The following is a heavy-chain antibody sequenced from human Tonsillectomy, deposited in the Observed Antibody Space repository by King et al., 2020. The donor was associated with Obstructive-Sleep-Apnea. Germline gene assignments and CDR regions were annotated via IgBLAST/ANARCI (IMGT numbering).Heavy chain of an antibody. CDR2: IYYSGST. CDR3: ARHGGQKGWLQFLGY. J-gene: IGHJ4*02. D-gene: IGHD5-24*01. Sequence: VQLQESGPGLVKPSETLSLTCTVSGGSISSYYWSWIRQPPGKGLEWIGYIYYSGSTNYNPSLKSRVTISVDTSKNQFSLKLSSVTAADTAVYYCARHGGQKGWLQFLGYWGQGTLVTVSS. CDR1: GGSISSYY. V-gene: IGHV4-59*08.